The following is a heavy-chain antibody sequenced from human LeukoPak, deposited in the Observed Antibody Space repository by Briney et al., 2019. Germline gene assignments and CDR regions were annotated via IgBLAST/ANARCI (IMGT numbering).Heavy chain of an antibody. V-gene: IGHV3-49*04. CDR2: IRSKAYGGTT. CDR1: GFTFGDYA. J-gene: IGHJ5*02. Sequence: GGSLRLSCAASGFTFGDYAMSWVRQAPGKGLEWVGFIRSKAYGGTTEYAASVKGRFTISRDDSKSIAYPQMNSLKTEDTAVYYCTRSSSWYGGNWFDPWGQGILVTVSS. D-gene: IGHD6-13*01. CDR3: TRSSSWYGGNWFDP.